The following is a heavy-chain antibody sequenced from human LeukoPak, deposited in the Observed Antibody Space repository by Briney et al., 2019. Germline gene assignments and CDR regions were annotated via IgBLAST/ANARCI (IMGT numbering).Heavy chain of an antibody. CDR2: IYYTGTT. CDR1: GGSISSYY. Sequence: SETLSLTCTVSGGSISSYYWSWIREHPGEGLEWIGYIYYTGTTNYNPSLKSRVTISVDTSKNQFSLKLSSVTAADTAVYYCARGGWRLDYWGQGTLVTVSS. J-gene: IGHJ4*02. D-gene: IGHD2-15*01. V-gene: IGHV4-59*01. CDR3: ARGGWRLDY.